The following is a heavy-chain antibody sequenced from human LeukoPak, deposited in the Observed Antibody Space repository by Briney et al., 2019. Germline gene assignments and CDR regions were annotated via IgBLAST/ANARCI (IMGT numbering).Heavy chain of an antibody. J-gene: IGHJ4*02. D-gene: IGHD1-7*01. V-gene: IGHV3-73*01. CDR3: AKGLELESRLEY. CDR1: GFTFSGSA. CDR2: IRSKANSYAT. Sequence: TGGSLRLSCAASGFTFSGSAMHWVRQASGKGLEWVGRIRSKANSYATAYAASVKGRFTISRDDSKNTAYLQMNSLRAEDTAVYYCAKGLELESRLEYWGQGTLVTVSS.